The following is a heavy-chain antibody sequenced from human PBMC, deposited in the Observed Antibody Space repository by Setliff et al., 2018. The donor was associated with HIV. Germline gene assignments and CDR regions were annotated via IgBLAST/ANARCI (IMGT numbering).Heavy chain of an antibody. CDR1: GGSISSSSYF. D-gene: IGHD6-19*01. CDR3: ARLTSGWFFAY. Sequence: SETLSLTCSVSGGSISSSSYFWGWIRQPPGKGLEWIATVYYSGSTYDNPSLKSRVTISVDTSKNQFSLKLSSVTAADTAVYYCARLTSGWFFAYWGQGTLVTVSS. CDR2: VYYSGST. J-gene: IGHJ4*02. V-gene: IGHV4-39*01.